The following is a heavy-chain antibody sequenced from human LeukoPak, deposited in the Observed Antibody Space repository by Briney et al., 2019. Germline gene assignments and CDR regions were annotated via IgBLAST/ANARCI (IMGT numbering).Heavy chain of an antibody. CDR3: ARDYTAMASPEAFDI. V-gene: IGHV1-18*01. Sequence: GASVKVSCKASGYTFTSYGISWVRQAPGQGLEWMGWISAYNGNTNYAQKLQGRVTMTTDTSTSTAYMALRSLRSDDTAVYYCARDYTAMASPEAFDIWGQGTMVTVSS. D-gene: IGHD5-18*01. CDR1: GYTFTSYG. J-gene: IGHJ3*02. CDR2: ISAYNGNT.